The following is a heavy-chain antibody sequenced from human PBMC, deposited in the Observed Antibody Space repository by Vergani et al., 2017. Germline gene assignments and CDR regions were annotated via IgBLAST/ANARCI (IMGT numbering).Heavy chain of an antibody. CDR2: ISWDGGST. J-gene: IGHJ4*02. D-gene: IGHD3-10*01. CDR3: AKDILRTDDEGVYY. V-gene: IGHV3-43*01. CDR1: GFTFDDYT. Sequence: EVQLVESGGVVVQPGGSLRLSCAASGFTFDDYTMHWVRQAPGKGLEWVSLISWDGGSTYYADSVKGRFTISRDNSKNSLYLQMNSLRTEDTALYYCAKDILRTDDEGVYYWAQGTLVTFSS.